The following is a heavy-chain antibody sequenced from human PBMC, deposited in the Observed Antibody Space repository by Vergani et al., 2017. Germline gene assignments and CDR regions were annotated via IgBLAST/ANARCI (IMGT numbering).Heavy chain of an antibody. CDR1: GGSFSGYY. J-gene: IGHJ6*02. Sequence: QVQLQQWGAGLLKPSETLSLTCAVYGGSFSGYYWSWIRQPPGKGLEWIGEINHSGSTNYNPSLKSRVTISVDTSKNQFSLKLSSVTAADTAVYYCARGGSYYDFWSGYLGDYYYGMDVWGQGTTVTVSS. CDR3: ARGGSYYDFWSGYLGDYYYGMDV. V-gene: IGHV4-34*01. D-gene: IGHD3-3*01. CDR2: INHSGST.